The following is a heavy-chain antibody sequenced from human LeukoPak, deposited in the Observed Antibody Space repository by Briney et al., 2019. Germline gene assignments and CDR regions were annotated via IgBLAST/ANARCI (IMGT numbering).Heavy chain of an antibody. V-gene: IGHV3-53*01. D-gene: IGHD3-10*01. CDR3: ASWVRGVSGGDY. Sequence: PGGSLRLSCAASGFIVSSNNMSWVRQAPGKGLEWVSVIYSGGSTYYADSVKGRFTISRDNSKNTLYLQMSSLRAEDTAVYYCASWVRGVSGGDYWGQGTLVTVSS. CDR2: IYSGGST. CDR1: GFIVSSNN. J-gene: IGHJ4*02.